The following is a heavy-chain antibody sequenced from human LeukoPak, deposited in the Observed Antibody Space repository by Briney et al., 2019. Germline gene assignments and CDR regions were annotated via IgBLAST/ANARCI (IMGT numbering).Heavy chain of an antibody. Sequence: SQTLSLTCAISGDSVSSNSAGWNWIKQSPSRGLEWLGRTYYRSKWYNDYAVSVKSRITINPATSKNQFPLQLSSVTPEDTAVYYCARDRYDYIWGSYRRSGAFDIWGQGTMVTVSS. V-gene: IGHV6-1*01. CDR2: TYYRSKWYN. CDR1: GDSVSSNSAG. D-gene: IGHD3-16*02. J-gene: IGHJ3*02. CDR3: ARDRYDYIWGSYRRSGAFDI.